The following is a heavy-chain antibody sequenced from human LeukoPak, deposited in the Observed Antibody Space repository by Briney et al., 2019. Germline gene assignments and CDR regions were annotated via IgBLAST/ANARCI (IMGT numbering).Heavy chain of an antibody. D-gene: IGHD5-12*01. Sequence: PGGSLRLSCAASGFTFSSYGMSWVRQAPGKGLEWVSGIGSRGGSTYYVDSVKGRFTISRDNSKNTLYLQMNSLRAEDSALYYCAKVRVGTSDCFDYWGQGTLVTVSS. CDR2: IGSRGGST. CDR3: AKVRVGTSDCFDY. V-gene: IGHV3-23*01. CDR1: GFTFSSYG. J-gene: IGHJ4*02.